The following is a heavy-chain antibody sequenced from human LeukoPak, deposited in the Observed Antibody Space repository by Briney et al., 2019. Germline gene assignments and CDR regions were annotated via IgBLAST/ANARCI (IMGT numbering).Heavy chain of an antibody. V-gene: IGHV4-39*07. J-gene: IGHJ4*02. Sequence: ASETLSLTCTVSGGSISSSSYYWGWIRQPPGKGLEWIGSIYYSGSTYYNPSLKSRVTISVDTSKNQFSLKLSSVTAADTAVYYCAREAATYYDFWSGPWGDYWGQGTLVTVSS. CDR2: IYYSGST. CDR3: AREAATYYDFWSGPWGDY. CDR1: GGSISSSSYY. D-gene: IGHD3-3*01.